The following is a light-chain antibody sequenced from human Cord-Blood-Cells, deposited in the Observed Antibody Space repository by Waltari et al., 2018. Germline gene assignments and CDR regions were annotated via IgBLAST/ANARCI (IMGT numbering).Light chain of an antibody. CDR3: SSYTSSSTLVV. Sequence: QSALTQPASVSGSPGQSITLSCTGTSRDVGGYNYVSWYQQHPGKPPKLMIYEVSNRPSGVSNRFSGSKSGNTASLTISGLQAEDEADYYCSSYTSSSTLVVFGGGTKLTV. CDR2: EVS. V-gene: IGLV2-14*01. J-gene: IGLJ2*01. CDR1: SRDVGGYNY.